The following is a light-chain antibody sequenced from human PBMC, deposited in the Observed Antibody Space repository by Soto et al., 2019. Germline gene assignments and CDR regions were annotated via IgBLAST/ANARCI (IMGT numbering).Light chain of an antibody. Sequence: QSALTQPASVSGSPGQSITISCTGTSSDVGNYNLVPWYQQHPGKAPKLMIYEGSKRHSGVSNRFSGSKSGNTASLTISGLQAEDEADYYCCSYAGSTTFRVLFGGGTKLTVL. V-gene: IGLV2-23*03. CDR1: SSDVGNYNL. CDR2: EGS. J-gene: IGLJ2*01. CDR3: CSYAGSTTFRVL.